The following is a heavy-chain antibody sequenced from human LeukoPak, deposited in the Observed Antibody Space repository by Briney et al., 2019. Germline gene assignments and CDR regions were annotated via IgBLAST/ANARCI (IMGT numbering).Heavy chain of an antibody. CDR3: AKGAEIDL. Sequence: GGALRLSCATSGCTFTNYAMNWVRQARGKGLEWVSAVTGPGYTTYYADSAVYLQMNHLRAEDMAIYYCAKGAEIDLWGQGTLVTVSS. D-gene: IGHD3-16*01. CDR1: GCTFTNYA. V-gene: IGHV3-23*01. J-gene: IGHJ5*02. CDR2: VTGPGYTT.